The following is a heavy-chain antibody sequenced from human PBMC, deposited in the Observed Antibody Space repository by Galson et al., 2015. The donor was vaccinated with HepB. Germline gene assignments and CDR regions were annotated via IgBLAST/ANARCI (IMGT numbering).Heavy chain of an antibody. CDR3: ARVVLIKDIVVIPARFDP. Sequence: SVKVSCKASGYTFTSYAMNWVRQAPGQGLEWMGWINTNTGNPTYAQGFTGRFVFSLDTSVSTAYLQISSLKAEDTAVYYCARVVLIKDIVVIPARFDPWGQGTLVTVSS. CDR1: GYTFTSYA. D-gene: IGHD2-2*01. V-gene: IGHV7-4-1*02. J-gene: IGHJ5*02. CDR2: INTNTGNP.